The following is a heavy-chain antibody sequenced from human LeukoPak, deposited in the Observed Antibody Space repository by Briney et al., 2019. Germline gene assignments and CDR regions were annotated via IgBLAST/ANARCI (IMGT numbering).Heavy chain of an antibody. CDR2: INHFRST. J-gene: IGHJ5*02. Sequence: SETLSLTCAVYGGSFSGYYWSWIPQTPGKGLEWVGDINHFRSTIYIPSLNSPVTISVDTSKTQFSLKLSSVTAADTAVYSCARVGATVTTDWFDPWGQGTLVTVSS. CDR1: GGSFSGYY. CDR3: ARVGATVTTDWFDP. V-gene: IGHV4-34*01. D-gene: IGHD4-17*01.